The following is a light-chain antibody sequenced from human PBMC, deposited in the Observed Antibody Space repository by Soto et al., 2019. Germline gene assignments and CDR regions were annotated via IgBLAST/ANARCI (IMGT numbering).Light chain of an antibody. V-gene: IGLV2-14*01. CDR3: SSYTSSSTLVV. Sequence: QSALTQPASVSGSPGQSITISCTGTSSDVGGYNYVSWYQQHPGKAPKLMIYEVSNRPSGVSNRFSDSKSGNTASLTISGRQAADEADYYCSSYTSSSTLVVFGGGTKVTVL. CDR2: EVS. J-gene: IGLJ2*01. CDR1: SSDVGGYNY.